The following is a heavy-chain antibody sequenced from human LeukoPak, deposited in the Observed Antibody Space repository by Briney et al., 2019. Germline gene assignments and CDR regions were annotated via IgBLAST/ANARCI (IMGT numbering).Heavy chain of an antibody. CDR3: ARVFSGSPSFEYYFDY. J-gene: IGHJ4*02. V-gene: IGHV3-21*01. D-gene: IGHD1-26*01. CDR1: GFTFSSYS. CDR2: ISSSSSYI. Sequence: GGSLRLSCAASGFTFSSYSMNWVRQAPGKGLEWVSSISSSSSYIYYADSVKGRFTISRDNAKNSLYLQMNSLRAEDTAVYYCARVFSGSPSFEYYFDYWGQGTLVTVSS.